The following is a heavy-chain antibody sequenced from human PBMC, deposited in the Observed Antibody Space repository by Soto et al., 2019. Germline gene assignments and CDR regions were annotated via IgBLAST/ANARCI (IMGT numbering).Heavy chain of an antibody. Sequence: QLQLQESGPGLVKPSETLSLTCTVSGGSISSSSYYWGWIRQPPGKGLEWIGSIYSSGSTYYNPSLKSRVTISVDTSKNQFFLKLSSVTAADTAVHYCATPVSSGYQALEVWGQGTMVTVSS. D-gene: IGHD3-22*01. V-gene: IGHV4-39*01. CDR3: ATPVSSGYQALEV. CDR1: GGSISSSSYY. CDR2: IYSSGST. J-gene: IGHJ3*01.